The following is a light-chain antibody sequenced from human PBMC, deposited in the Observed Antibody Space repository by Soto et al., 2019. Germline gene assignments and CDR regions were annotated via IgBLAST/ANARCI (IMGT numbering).Light chain of an antibody. J-gene: IGKJ2*01. Sequence: DIQMTQSPSSVSASVGDRVTITCRASQGISSWVAWYQQTPGKAPTLLISAASSLQGGVPPRFSGSGSGTDFTRSISSRQPEDGARYEGQQANSCPYYFGQGTRLEIK. CDR3: QQANSCPYY. CDR1: QGISSW. V-gene: IGKV1-12*01. CDR2: AAS.